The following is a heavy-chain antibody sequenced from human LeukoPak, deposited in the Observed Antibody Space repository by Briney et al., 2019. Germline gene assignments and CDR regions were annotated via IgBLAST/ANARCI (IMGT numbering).Heavy chain of an antibody. CDR1: GYTFTSYD. CDR2: MNPNSGNT. D-gene: IGHD3-3*01. V-gene: IGHV1-8*03. J-gene: IGHJ4*02. CDR3: ARGKSRYDFWSGHHLPDY. Sequence: PQASVKVSCKASGYTFTSYDINWVRQATGQGLEWMGWMNPNSGNTGYAQKFQGRVTITRNTSISTAYMELSSLRSEDTAVYYCARGKSRYDFWSGHHLPDYWGQGTLVTVSS.